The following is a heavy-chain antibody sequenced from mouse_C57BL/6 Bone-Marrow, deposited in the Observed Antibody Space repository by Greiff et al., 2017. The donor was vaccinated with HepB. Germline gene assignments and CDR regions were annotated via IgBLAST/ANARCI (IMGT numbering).Heavy chain of an antibody. CDR3: ARGGFDV. CDR2: IWSGGST. CDR1: GFSLTSYG. J-gene: IGHJ1*03. Sequence: VKVEESGPGLVQPSQSLSITCTVSGFSLTSYGVHWVRQSPGKGLEWLGVIWSGGSTDYNAAFISRLSISKDNSKSQVFFKMNSLQADDTAIYYCARGGFDVWGTGTTVTVSS. V-gene: IGHV2-2*01.